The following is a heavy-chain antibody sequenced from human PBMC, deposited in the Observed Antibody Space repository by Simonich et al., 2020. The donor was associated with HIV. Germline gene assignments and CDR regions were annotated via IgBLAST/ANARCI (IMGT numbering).Heavy chain of an antibody. Sequence: QVQLVQSGAEVKKPGASVKVSCKVSGYTLTELSMHWVRQAPGKGVEWMGGVKTEEGETINAQKFQGRVTMTEDSSTDTAHMVLSSLTSEDTAVYFCAAVKYYYDSSGFSYDGVDVWGQGTMVTVSS. V-gene: IGHV1-24*01. D-gene: IGHD3-22*01. CDR2: VKTEEGET. CDR3: AAVKYYYDSSGFSYDGVDV. J-gene: IGHJ3*01. CDR1: GYTLTELS.